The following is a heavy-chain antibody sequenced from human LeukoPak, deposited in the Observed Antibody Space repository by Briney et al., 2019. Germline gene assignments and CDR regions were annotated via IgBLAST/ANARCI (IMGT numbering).Heavy chain of an antibody. D-gene: IGHD3-10*01. CDR1: GGSFSGYY. CDR2: INHSGST. J-gene: IGHJ6*04. V-gene: IGHV4-34*01. Sequence: SETLSLTCAVYGGSFSGYYWSRIRQPPGKGLEWIGEINHSGSTNYNPSLKSRVTISVDTSKNQFSLKLSSVTAADTAVYYCARGRSSRYYYGMDVWGKGTTVTVSS. CDR3: ARGRSSRYYYGMDV.